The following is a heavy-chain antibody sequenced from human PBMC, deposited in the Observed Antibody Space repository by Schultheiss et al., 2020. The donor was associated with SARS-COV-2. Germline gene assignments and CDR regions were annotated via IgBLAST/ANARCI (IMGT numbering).Heavy chain of an antibody. D-gene: IGHD3-16*01. V-gene: IGHV3-23*01. J-gene: IGHJ6*03. Sequence: GGSLRLSCAASGFTFSSYSMNWVRQAPGKGLEWVSAISGSGGSTYYADSVKGRFTISRDNANNSLSLQMDSLRAEDTAVYYCAKANPGAGSYVYFYYMDVWGEGTTVTVSS. CDR3: AKANPGAGSYVYFYYMDV. CDR1: GFTFSSYS. CDR2: ISGSGGST.